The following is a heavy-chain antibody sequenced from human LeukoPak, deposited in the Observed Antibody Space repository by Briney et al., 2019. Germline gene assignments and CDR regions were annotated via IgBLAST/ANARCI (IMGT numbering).Heavy chain of an antibody. CDR3: ARGNYGDFGLMGNWFDP. Sequence: GSSVKVSCKASGGTFIKDAISWVRQAPGQRLQWMGGIIPVPGTTNYIQDFQGRVTFTADESATIVYMELSELTPEDTAIYYCARGNYGDFGLMGNWFDPWGQGSLVTVSS. CDR2: IIPVPGTT. CDR1: GGTFIKDA. V-gene: IGHV1-69*01. D-gene: IGHD4-17*01. J-gene: IGHJ5*02.